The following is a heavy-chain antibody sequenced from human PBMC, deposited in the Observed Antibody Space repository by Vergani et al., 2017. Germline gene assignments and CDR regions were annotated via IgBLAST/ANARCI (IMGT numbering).Heavy chain of an antibody. CDR3: ALSQGQMATSTWMDAFEI. D-gene: IGHD5-24*01. Sequence: QVQLVQSGAEVKKPGSSVKVSCKASGGTFSSYAISWVRQAPGQGLEWMGGIIPIFGTANYAQKFQGRVTITADESTRTAYMELSSLRSEDTAVYYCALSQGQMATSTWMDAFEIWGQGTMVTVSS. CDR2: IIPIFGTA. CDR1: GGTFSSYA. J-gene: IGHJ3*02. V-gene: IGHV1-69*01.